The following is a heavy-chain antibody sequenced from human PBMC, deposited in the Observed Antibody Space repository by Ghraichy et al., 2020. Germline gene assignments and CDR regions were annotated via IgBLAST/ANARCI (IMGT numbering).Heavy chain of an antibody. J-gene: IGHJ6*02. Sequence: GVLRLSCVGSEFTFSGYSMNWVRQSPGKGLEWVSYITSSGRSKFYADSVKGRFTISRDNAQNSLYLQMNSLRDEDTAVYYCARGSRVVRFYYYDGMDVWGRGTTVTVSS. CDR1: EFTFSGYS. CDR2: ITSSGRSK. CDR3: ARGSRVVRFYYYDGMDV. V-gene: IGHV3-48*02. D-gene: IGHD4-23*01.